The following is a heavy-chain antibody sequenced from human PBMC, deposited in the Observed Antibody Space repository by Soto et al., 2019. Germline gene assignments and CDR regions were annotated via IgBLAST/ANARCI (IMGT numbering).Heavy chain of an antibody. CDR2: INHSGST. CDR1: GWSFSGYY. J-gene: IGHJ6*03. CDR3: ARGRSYDYIWGSYRDYYYYYMDV. Sequence: SETLSLTCAVYGWSFSGYYWSWIRQPPGKGLEWIGEINHSGSTNYNPSLKSRVTISVDTSKNQFSLKLSSVTAADTAVYYCARGRSYDYIWGSYRDYYYYYMDVWGKGTTVTVSS. V-gene: IGHV4-34*01. D-gene: IGHD3-16*02.